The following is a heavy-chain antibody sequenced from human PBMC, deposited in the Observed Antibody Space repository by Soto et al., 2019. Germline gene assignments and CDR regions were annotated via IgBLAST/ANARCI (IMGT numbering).Heavy chain of an antibody. CDR2: ISGSGGST. V-gene: IGHV3-23*01. J-gene: IGHJ4*02. CDR3: ATGIAAAGTAD. D-gene: IGHD6-13*01. Sequence: GGSLRLSCAASGFTFSSYAMSWVRQAPGKGLEWVSAISGSGGSTYYADSVKGRFTISRDNSKNTLYLQMNSLRAEDTAVYYCATGIAAAGTADWGQGTLVTVSS. CDR1: GFTFSSYA.